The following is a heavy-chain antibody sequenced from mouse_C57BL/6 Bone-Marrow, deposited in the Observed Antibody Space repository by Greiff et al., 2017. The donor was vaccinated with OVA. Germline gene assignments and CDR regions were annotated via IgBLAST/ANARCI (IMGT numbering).Heavy chain of an antibody. J-gene: IGHJ1*03. CDR1: GFNIKDDY. D-gene: IGHD1-1*01. CDR2: IDPENGDT. CDR3: TTVVGYFDV. Sequence: EVKLQESGAELVRPGASVKLSCTASGFNIKDDYMHWVKQRPEQGLEWIGWIDPENGDTEYASKFQGKATITADTSSNTAYLQLSSLTSEDTAVYYCTTVVGYFDVWGTGTTVTVSS. V-gene: IGHV14-4*01.